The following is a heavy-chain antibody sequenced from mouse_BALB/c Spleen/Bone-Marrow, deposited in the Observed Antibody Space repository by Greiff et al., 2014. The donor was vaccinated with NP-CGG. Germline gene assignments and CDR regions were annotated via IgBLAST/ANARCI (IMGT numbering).Heavy chain of an antibody. CDR1: GYTFTRYY. Sequence: QVQLQQSGPELVKPGASVKISCKASGYTFTRYYIHWVKQRPGQGLEWIGWIYPGNVNTKYNEKFKDKATLTADKSSSTAYMQLSSLTSEDSAVYFCARALTGTWFAYGGQGTLVTVSA. CDR3: ARALTGTWFAY. CDR2: IYPGNVNT. D-gene: IGHD4-1*01. J-gene: IGHJ3*01. V-gene: IGHV1S56*01.